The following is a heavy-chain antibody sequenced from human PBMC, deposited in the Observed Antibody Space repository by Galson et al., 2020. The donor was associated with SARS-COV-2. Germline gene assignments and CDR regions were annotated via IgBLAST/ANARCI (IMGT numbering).Heavy chain of an antibody. CDR3: ARDLVGLVDL. CDR2: TYYRSKWYN. Sequence: SQTLSLTCVISGDSVSSNSVSWSWIRQSPSRGLEWLGRTYYRSKWYNEYAVSVKSRIIINPDTSKNQFSLQLNSVTPEDTAVYYCARDLVGLVDLWGQGTLVTVSS. D-gene: IGHD3-16*01. J-gene: IGHJ4*02. CDR1: GDSVSSNSVS. V-gene: IGHV6-1*01.